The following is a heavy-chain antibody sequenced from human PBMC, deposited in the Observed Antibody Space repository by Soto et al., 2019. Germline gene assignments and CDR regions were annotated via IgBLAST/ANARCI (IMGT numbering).Heavy chain of an antibody. CDR2: ISATGGST. CDR3: ARDLSGRADV. Sequence: EVQLAESGGGLVQPGGSLRLSCAASGFSFSNYAMNWVRQSPGKGLEWVSAISATGGSTYYPDSVKGRFTISRDNSKKTLYLQMNSLRAEDTAVYYCARDLSGRADVWGQGTTVTVSS. CDR1: GFSFSNYA. V-gene: IGHV3-23*04. J-gene: IGHJ6*02. D-gene: IGHD3-10*01.